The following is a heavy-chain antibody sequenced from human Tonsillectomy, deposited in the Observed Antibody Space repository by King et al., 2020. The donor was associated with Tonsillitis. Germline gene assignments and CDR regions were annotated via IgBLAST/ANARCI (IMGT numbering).Heavy chain of an antibody. CDR1: GFTFSGYW. D-gene: IGHD4-11*01. J-gene: IGHJ4*02. V-gene: IGHV3-74*01. Sequence: VQLVESGGGLVQPGGSLRLSCAASGFTFSGYWMHWVRQAPVEGLVWVSRTNTDGNSTTYADSVKGRFTISRDNAKNTLYLQMNGLRAEDTAVYYCARDGYSRSFDYWGQGTLVTVSS. CDR2: TNTDGNST. CDR3: ARDGYSRSFDY.